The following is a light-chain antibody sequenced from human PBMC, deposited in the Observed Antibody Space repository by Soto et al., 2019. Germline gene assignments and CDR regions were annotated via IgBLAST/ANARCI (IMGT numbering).Light chain of an antibody. Sequence: DIVMTQSPDSLAVSLGERATINCKSSQSVLYSSNNKNYLAWYQQKPGQPPKLLIYWASTRESGVPDRFSGSRSGTEFTLTISSLQAEDVAVYYCQQYYSTSYTFGQGTKLEIK. CDR3: QQYYSTSYT. CDR1: QSVLYSSNNKNY. CDR2: WAS. V-gene: IGKV4-1*01. J-gene: IGKJ2*01.